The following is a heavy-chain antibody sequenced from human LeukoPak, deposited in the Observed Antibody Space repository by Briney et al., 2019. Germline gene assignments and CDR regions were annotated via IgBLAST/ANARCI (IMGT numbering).Heavy chain of an antibody. CDR2: IYYSGST. V-gene: IGHV4-39*01. J-gene: IGHJ5*02. CDR3: ALSIAAADAGWFDP. CDR1: GGSISSSSYY. Sequence: KPSETLSLTCTVSGGSISSSSYYWGWIRQPPGKGLEWIGSIYYSGSTYYNPSLKSRVTISVDTSKNQFSLKLSSVTAADTAVYYCALSIAAADAGWFDPWGQGTLVTVSS. D-gene: IGHD6-13*01.